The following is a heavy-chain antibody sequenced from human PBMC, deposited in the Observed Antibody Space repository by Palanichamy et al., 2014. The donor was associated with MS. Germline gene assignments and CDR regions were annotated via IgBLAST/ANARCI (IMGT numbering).Heavy chain of an antibody. CDR1: GISLSARGVG. V-gene: IGHV2-5*01. D-gene: IGHD3-16*02. Sequence: QITLKESGPTLVRPTQTLTLTCTFSGISLSARGVGVGWIRQPPGKAMEWLSLIYWNDDKRYSPSLKSRLTITKDSSKNEMVLTMTNMDPEDTATYFCAHGRYLGGAIDYWGQGTLVTVSS. CDR2: IYWNDDK. J-gene: IGHJ4*02. CDR3: AHGRYLGGAIDY.